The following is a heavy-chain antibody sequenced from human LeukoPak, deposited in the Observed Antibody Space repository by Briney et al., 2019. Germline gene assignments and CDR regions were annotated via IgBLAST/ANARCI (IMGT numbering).Heavy chain of an antibody. CDR3: ASRGPITYYYGSGSYWTENWFDP. J-gene: IGHJ5*02. D-gene: IGHD3-10*01. CDR1: GGSFSGYY. Sequence: SETLSLTCAVYGGSFSGYYWSWIRQPPGKGLEWIGEINHSGSTNYNPSLKSRVTISVDTSKNQFSLKLSSVTAADTAVYYCASRGPITYYYGSGSYWTENWFDPWGQGTLVTVSS. V-gene: IGHV4-34*01. CDR2: INHSGST.